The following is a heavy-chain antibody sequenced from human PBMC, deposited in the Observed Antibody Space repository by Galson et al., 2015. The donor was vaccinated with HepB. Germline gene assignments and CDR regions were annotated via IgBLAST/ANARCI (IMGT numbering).Heavy chain of an antibody. J-gene: IGHJ6*02. CDR3: ARVPAAAAGNSYHAMDV. D-gene: IGHD6-13*01. Sequence: SVKVSCKASGGTFSIHAFIWVRQAPGQGLEWMGGIIPAFGTTNYAQIFQGRVTITADEPTSTAYMELSSLRSEDTAVYYCARVPAAAAGNSYHAMDVWGQGTTISVSS. V-gene: IGHV1-69*13. CDR2: IIPAFGTT. CDR1: GGTFSIHA.